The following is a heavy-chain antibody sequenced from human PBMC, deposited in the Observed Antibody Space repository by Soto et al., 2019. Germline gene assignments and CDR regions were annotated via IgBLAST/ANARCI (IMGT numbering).Heavy chain of an antibody. D-gene: IGHD1-1*01. CDR2: INHSGST. CDR1: GGSFSGYY. CDR3: ARGYTWNSFSIRRQYNWFDP. Sequence: SETLSLTCAVYGGSFSGYYWSWIRQPPGKGLEWIGEINHSGSTNYNPSLKSRVTISVDTSKNQFSLKLSSVTAADTAVYYCARGYTWNSFSIRRQYNWFDPWGQGTLVTVSS. V-gene: IGHV4-34*01. J-gene: IGHJ5*02.